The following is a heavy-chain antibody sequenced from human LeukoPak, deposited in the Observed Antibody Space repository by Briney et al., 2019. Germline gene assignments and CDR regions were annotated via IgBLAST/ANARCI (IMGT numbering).Heavy chain of an antibody. CDR2: IYYSGST. V-gene: IGHV4-39*01. Sequence: SETLALTCTVSGVSIRSRGFYWGWIRQPPGKGLDWITSIYYSGSTYYNPSLKSRVTISVDTSKNECSLNLSSLTAADTAVYYCARRYYDSGGFYAYWGQGTLVTVSS. J-gene: IGHJ4*02. CDR1: GVSIRSRGFY. D-gene: IGHD3-22*01. CDR3: ARRYYDSGGFYAY.